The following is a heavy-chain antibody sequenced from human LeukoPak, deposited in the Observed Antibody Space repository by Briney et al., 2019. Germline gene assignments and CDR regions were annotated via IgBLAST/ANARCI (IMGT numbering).Heavy chain of an antibody. Sequence: GGSLRLSCAASGFPISTNYMSWVRQAPGKGLEWVSAISGSGGSTYYADSVKGRFTISRGNSKNTLYLQMNSLRAEDTAVYYCAKDGGYYDSSGLYWGQGTLVTVSS. CDR2: ISGSGGST. D-gene: IGHD3-22*01. V-gene: IGHV3-23*01. CDR1: GFPISTNY. J-gene: IGHJ4*02. CDR3: AKDGGYYDSSGLY.